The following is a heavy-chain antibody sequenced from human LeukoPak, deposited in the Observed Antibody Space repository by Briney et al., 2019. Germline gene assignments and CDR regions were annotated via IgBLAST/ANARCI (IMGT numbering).Heavy chain of an antibody. CDR3: ARGRYSSSWYNWFDP. Sequence: ASVKVSCKASGYTFTGYYMHWVRQAPGQGLEWMGWINPNSGGTNYAQKFQGRVTMTRDTSISTAYMELSRLRSDDTAVYYCARGRYSSSWYNWFDPWGQGTLVTVSS. D-gene: IGHD6-13*01. V-gene: IGHV1-2*02. CDR2: INPNSGGT. CDR1: GYTFTGYY. J-gene: IGHJ5*02.